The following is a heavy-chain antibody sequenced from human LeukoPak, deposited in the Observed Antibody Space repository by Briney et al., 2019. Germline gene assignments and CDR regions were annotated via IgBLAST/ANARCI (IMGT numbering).Heavy chain of an antibody. D-gene: IGHD3-16*01. J-gene: IGHJ4*02. V-gene: IGHV3-53*05. CDR1: GFTVSSNY. CDR3: AGRRVLDASFDY. Sequence: PGXXLXLSCAASGFTVSSNYMSWVRQAPGKGREWVSVIYSGDNTYYLESVKGRFTISRDNSKNTLFLQMNRLRAEDTAVYYCAGRRVLDASFDYWGQGTLVTVSS. CDR2: IYSGDNT.